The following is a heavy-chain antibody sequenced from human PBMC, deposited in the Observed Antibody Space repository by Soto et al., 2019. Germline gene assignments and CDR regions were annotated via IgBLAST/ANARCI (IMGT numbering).Heavy chain of an antibody. Sequence: PSETLSLTCAVYGGSFSSYHWSWIRQTPGKGLEWIGEINHLTTTNYNPSLKSRVIISLDTPKNQFSLKLSSVIAEDTAVYYCARGYDTALAPIFWGQGILVTVSS. D-gene: IGHD5-18*01. CDR1: GGSFSSYH. V-gene: IGHV4-34*01. CDR3: ARGYDTALAPIF. J-gene: IGHJ4*02. CDR2: INHLTTT.